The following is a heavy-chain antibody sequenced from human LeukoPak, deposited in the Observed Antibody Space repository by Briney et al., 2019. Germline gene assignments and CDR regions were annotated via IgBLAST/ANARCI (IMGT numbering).Heavy chain of an antibody. J-gene: IGHJ4*02. D-gene: IGHD4-17*01. CDR1: GGSFSGYY. CDR2: INHSGST. CDR3: ARGGGDYKY. V-gene: IGHV4-34*01. Sequence: SETLSLTCAVYGGSFSGYYWSWIRQPPGKGLEWIGEINHSGSTNYNPSLKRRVTISVDTSKNQFSLKLSSVTAADTAVYYCARGGGDYKYWGQGTLVTVSS.